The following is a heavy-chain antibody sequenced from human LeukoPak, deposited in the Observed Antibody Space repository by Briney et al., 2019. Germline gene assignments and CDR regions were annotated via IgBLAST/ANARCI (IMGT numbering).Heavy chain of an antibody. V-gene: IGHV4-59*01. CDR1: GGSIGDYY. Sequence: SETLSLTCTVSGGSIGDYYWSWIREPPGKGLEWIGYLYYSRNTNYSPSLKSRVTISADTTKNQVYLKFRSVTAADTAVYYCVRDFWGAGGTQYWGQGTQVIVSS. CDR3: VRDFWGAGGTQY. D-gene: IGHD6-13*01. J-gene: IGHJ4*02. CDR2: LYYSRNT.